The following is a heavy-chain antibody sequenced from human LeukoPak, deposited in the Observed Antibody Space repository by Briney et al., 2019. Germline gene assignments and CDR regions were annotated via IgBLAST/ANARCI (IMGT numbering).Heavy chain of an antibody. D-gene: IGHD6-13*01. CDR3: ASSHSSSWNEAYFDY. Sequence: GGSLRLSCAASGFTFSNYAMSWVRQAPGKGLEWVSSFSASTATTYYVDSGKGRFTISRDNSKNTLYLHMKSLRAEDTAVYYCASSHSSSWNEAYFDYWGLGTLVTVSS. CDR2: FSASTATT. CDR1: GFTFSNYA. V-gene: IGHV3-23*01. J-gene: IGHJ4*02.